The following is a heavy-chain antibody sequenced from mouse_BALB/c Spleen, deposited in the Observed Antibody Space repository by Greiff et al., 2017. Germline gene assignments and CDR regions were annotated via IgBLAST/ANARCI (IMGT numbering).Heavy chain of an antibody. CDR2: IRLKSDNYAT. J-gene: IGHJ4*01. V-gene: IGHV6-3*01. CDR1: GFTFSSYW. CDR3: VRAMDY. Sequence: EVKLVESGGGLVQPGGSMKLSCVASGFTFSSYWMSWVRQSPEKGLEWVAEIRLKSDNYATHYAESVKGKFTISRDDSKSRLYLQMNSLRAEDTGIYYCVRAMDYWGQGTSVTVSS.